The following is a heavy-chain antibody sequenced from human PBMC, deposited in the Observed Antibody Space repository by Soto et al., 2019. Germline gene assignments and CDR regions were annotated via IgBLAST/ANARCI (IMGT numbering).Heavy chain of an antibody. CDR3: AKSAGTTTHDHHYSLVDV. CDR2: IIPMFGTT. CDR1: GGTFRNYA. J-gene: IGHJ6*02. Sequence: QVQLVQSGAEVKKPGSSVKVSCKASGGTFRNYAFNWVRQAPGQGLEWMGGIIPMFGTTNTAQRFQVRVTITADEFTRTAYVELTSLRSEDTAVYYCAKSAGTTTHDHHYSLVDVWGQGTTVTVSS. V-gene: IGHV1-69*01. D-gene: IGHD1-1*01.